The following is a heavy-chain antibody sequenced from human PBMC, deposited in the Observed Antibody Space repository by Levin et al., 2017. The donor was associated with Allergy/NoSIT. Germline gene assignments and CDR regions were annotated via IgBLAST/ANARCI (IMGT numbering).Heavy chain of an antibody. CDR1: GGSTRLGGYY. CDR2: IYYSGET. J-gene: IGHJ4*02. V-gene: IGHV4-31*03. Sequence: SETLSLTCSVSGGSTRLGGYYWGWIRQHPVKGLVWLGYIYYSGETFYNPSVESRLVISHDTSENQFSLKLTSLTAADTAVYYCVRAQTGYVSPFDFWGPGTLVTVSS. CDR3: VRAQTGYVSPFDF. D-gene: IGHD3-9*01.